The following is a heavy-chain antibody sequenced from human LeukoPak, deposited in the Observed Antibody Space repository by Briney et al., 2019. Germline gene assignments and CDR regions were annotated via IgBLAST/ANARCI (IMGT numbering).Heavy chain of an antibody. CDR2: IKQDANQE. V-gene: IGHV3-7*01. D-gene: IGHD3-3*01. Sequence: GGSLRLSCAASGFTFSSYWMSWVRQAPGKGPEWVAHIKQDANQEYHVDSVKGRFTISRDNAKNSLYLQMNSLRAEDTAVYYCARGVVYPAWSGPHWSDYWGQGALVTVSS. CDR3: ARGVVYPAWSGPHWSDY. CDR1: GFTFSSYW. J-gene: IGHJ4*02.